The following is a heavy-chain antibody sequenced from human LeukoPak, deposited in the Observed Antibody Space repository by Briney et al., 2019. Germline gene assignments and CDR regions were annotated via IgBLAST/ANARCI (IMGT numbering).Heavy chain of an antibody. J-gene: IGHJ4*02. CDR3: ARSQDYYEFDY. CDR1: GGSISSSSYY. D-gene: IGHD3-16*01. V-gene: IGHV4-39*01. Sequence: SETLSLTCTVSGGSISSSSYYWGWIRQPPGKGLEWIESLGYSGSTYYNPSLQSRVTRSVDTSKNQFSLRLSSVTAADTAVYYCARSQDYYEFDYWGQGSLVTVSS. CDR2: LGYSGST.